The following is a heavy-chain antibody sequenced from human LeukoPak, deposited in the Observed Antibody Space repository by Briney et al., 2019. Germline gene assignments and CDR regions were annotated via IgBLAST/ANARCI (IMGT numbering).Heavy chain of an antibody. J-gene: IGHJ4*02. CDR1: GGTFSSFG. CDR2: IIPILGTA. V-gene: IGHV1-69*04. CDR3: ARDLMGSTSWYLVDY. D-gene: IGHD6-13*01. Sequence: EASVKVSCKASGGTFSSFGISWVRQAPGQGLEWMGRIIPILGTANYAQKFQGRVTITADKSTSTAYMELSSLRSEDTAVYYCARDLMGSTSWYLVDYWGQGTLVTVSS.